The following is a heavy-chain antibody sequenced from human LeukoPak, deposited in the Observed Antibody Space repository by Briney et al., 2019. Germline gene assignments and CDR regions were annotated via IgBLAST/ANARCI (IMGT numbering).Heavy chain of an antibody. CDR2: INHSGST. J-gene: IGHJ5*02. CDR3: ARGTGCSSTSCHQGWFDP. CDR1: GGSFSGYY. V-gene: IGHV4-34*01. D-gene: IGHD2-2*01. Sequence: SETLSLTCAVYGGSFSGYYWSWIRQPPGKGLEWIGEINHSGSTNYNPSLKSRVTISVDTSKNQFSLKLSSVTAADTAVYYCARGTGCSSTSCHQGWFDPWGQGTLVTVSS.